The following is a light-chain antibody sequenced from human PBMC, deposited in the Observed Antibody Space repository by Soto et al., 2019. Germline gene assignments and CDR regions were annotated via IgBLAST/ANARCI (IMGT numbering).Light chain of an antibody. V-gene: IGLV2-14*01. CDR2: EVS. Sequence: QSALAQPASVSGSPGQSITMSCTGTSSDVGGYNYVSWYQQHPGKAPKLMIYEVSNRPSGVSNRFSGSKSGNTASLTISGLQAEDGADYYCSSYTSSSSYVFGTGTKVTVL. J-gene: IGLJ1*01. CDR1: SSDVGGYNY. CDR3: SSYTSSSSYV.